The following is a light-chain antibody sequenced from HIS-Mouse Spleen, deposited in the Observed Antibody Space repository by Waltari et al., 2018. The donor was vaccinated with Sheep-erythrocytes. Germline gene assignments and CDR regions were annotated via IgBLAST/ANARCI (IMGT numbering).Light chain of an antibody. V-gene: IGKV1-39*01. CDR2: AAS. Sequence: DIQMTQSPSSLSASVGDRVTITCRASQSINSYLNWYQQKPGKATKLLIDAASSLQSGVQSRFSGSGSGTDFTLTISSLQPEDFATYYCQQSYSTPPLTFGGGTKVEIK. CDR3: QQSYSTPPLT. J-gene: IGKJ4*01. CDR1: QSINSY.